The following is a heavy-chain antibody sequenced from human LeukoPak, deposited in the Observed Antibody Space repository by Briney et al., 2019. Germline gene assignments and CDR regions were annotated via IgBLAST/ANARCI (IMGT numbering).Heavy chain of an antibody. J-gene: IGHJ4*02. V-gene: IGHV4-39*07. D-gene: IGHD3-10*01. CDR3: AREPGRGVIRPLDY. Sequence: SETLSLTCTVSGGSISSSSYYWGWIRQPPGKGLEWIGSIYYSGSTYYNPSLKSRVTISVDTSKNQFSLKLSSVTAADTAVYYCAREPGRGVIRPLDYWGQGTLVTVSS. CDR1: GGSISSSSYY. CDR2: IYYSGST.